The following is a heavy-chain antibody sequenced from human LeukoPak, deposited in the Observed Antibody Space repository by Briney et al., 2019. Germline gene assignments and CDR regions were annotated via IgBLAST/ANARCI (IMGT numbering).Heavy chain of an antibody. CDR3: ARPSAVGWYAYYFDY. J-gene: IGHJ4*02. Sequence: PSETLSLTCTVSGGSISCSSYYWGWIRQPPWKGLEWIGSIYYSGSTYYNPSLKSRVTISVDTSKNQFSLKLSSVTAADTAVYYCARPSAVGWYAYYFDYWGQGTLVTVSS. CDR1: GGSISCSSYY. V-gene: IGHV4-39*01. CDR2: IYYSGST. D-gene: IGHD6-19*01.